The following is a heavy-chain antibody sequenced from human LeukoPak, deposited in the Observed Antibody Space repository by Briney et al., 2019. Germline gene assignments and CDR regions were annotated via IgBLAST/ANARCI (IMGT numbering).Heavy chain of an antibody. CDR3: ARDHYNSSGYGYYFDS. CDR2: LEQDGSEK. J-gene: IGHJ4*02. V-gene: IGHV3-7*01. Sequence: PGGSLRLSCAASGFTFSNYWMTWVRQAPGKGLEWVATLEQDGSEKYYVDSVKGRFIIFRDNAKNSLYLQINSLRAEDTAVYYCARDHYNSSGYGYYFDSWGQGTLVTVSS. D-gene: IGHD3-22*01. CDR1: GFTFSNYW.